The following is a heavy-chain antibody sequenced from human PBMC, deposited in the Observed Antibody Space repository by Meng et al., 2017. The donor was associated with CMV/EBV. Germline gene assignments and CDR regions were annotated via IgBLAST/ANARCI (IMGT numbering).Heavy chain of an antibody. Sequence: GESLKISCAASGFTFDDYAMHWVRQAPGKGLEWVSSISSSSSYIYYADSVKGRFTISRDNAKNSLYLQMNSLRAEDTAVYYCARLYTGYFDYWGQGTLVTVSS. CDR2: ISSSSSYI. V-gene: IGHV3-21*01. D-gene: IGHD3-10*01. J-gene: IGHJ4*02. CDR1: GFTFDDYA. CDR3: ARLYTGYFDY.